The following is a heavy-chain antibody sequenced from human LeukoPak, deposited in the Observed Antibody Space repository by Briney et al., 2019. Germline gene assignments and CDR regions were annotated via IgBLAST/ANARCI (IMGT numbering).Heavy chain of an antibody. CDR2: ISSSGDST. D-gene: IGHD4-23*01. Sequence: GGSLRLSCAASGFTFSSYDMHWVRQAPGKGLEYVSAISSSGDSTYYANSVRGRFTISRDNSKNTLYLQMGSLRAEDTAVYYCASSYGSNKNPFEYWGQGTLVTVSS. V-gene: IGHV3-64*01. J-gene: IGHJ4*02. CDR1: GFTFSSYD. CDR3: ASSYGSNKNPFEY.